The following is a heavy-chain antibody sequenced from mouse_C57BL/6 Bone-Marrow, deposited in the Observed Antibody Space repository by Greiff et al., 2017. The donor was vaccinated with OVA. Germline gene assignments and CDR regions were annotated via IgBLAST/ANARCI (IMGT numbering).Heavy chain of an antibody. D-gene: IGHD1-1*02. CDR2: IRNKANGYTT. V-gene: IGHV7-3*01. J-gene: IGHJ4*01. CDR1: GFAFTDYY. Sequence: EVQVVESGGGLVQPGGSLSLSCAASGFAFTDYYMSWVRQPPGKALEWLGFIRNKANGYTTEYSASVKGRFTISRDNSQSILYLQMNALRAEDSATYYCARFNGDAMDYWGQGTSVTVSS. CDR3: ARFNGDAMDY.